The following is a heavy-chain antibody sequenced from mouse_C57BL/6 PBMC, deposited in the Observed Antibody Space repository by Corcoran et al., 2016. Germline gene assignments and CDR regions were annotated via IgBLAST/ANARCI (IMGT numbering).Heavy chain of an antibody. CDR3: ARVPLDY. CDR2: INPNNGGT. D-gene: IGHD6-1*01. J-gene: IGHJ2*01. Sequence: EVQLQQSGPELVKPGASVKISCKASGYTFTDYYMNWVKQSHGKSLEWIGDINPNNGGTSYNQKFKGKATLTVDKSSSTAYMELRSLTSEDSAVYYCARVPLDYWGQGTTLTVSS. V-gene: IGHV1-26*01. CDR1: GYTFTDYY.